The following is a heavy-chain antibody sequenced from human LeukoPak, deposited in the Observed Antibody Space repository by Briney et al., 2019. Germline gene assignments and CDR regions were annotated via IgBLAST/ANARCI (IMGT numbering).Heavy chain of an antibody. D-gene: IGHD4-17*01. V-gene: IGHV3-53*01. CDR3: AGDSYGDANFDS. CDR1: GFIVNTNY. J-gene: IGHJ4*02. CDR2: IYADGNT. Sequence: PGGSLRLSCAASGFIVNTNYMTWVRQAPGRGLEWVSFIYADGNTYYSDSVKGRFTISRDISKKAGYLRMKSMRAEDTAVYYCAGDSYGDANFDSWGQGTLVTVSS.